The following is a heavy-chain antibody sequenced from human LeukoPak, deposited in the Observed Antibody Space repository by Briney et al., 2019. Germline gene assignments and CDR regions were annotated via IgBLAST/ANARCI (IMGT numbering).Heavy chain of an antibody. CDR2: ISGYNGNT. CDR1: GYTFTSYG. D-gene: IGHD2-15*01. J-gene: IGHJ4*02. Sequence: ASVKVSCKASGYTFTSYGISWVRQAPGQGLEWMGWISGYNGNTNYAQKLQGRVTLTTDTSTSTAYMELWSLRSDDTAVYYCARVCSGGSCPLDYWGQGTLVTVSS. V-gene: IGHV1-18*01. CDR3: ARVCSGGSCPLDY.